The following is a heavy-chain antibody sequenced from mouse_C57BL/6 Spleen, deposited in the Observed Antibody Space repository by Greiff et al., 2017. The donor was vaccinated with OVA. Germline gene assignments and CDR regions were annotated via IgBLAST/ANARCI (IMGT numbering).Heavy chain of an antibody. CDR1: GFSLSTSGIG. CDR3: ARGYDYDGYFDY. CDR2: IYWDDDK. D-gene: IGHD2-4*01. J-gene: IGHJ2*01. Sequence: VKLMESGPGILQSSQTLSLTCSFSGFSLSTSGIGVSWIRQPSGKGLEWLAHIYWDDDKRYNPSLKSRLTISKDTSRNQVFLKITSVDTADTATYYCARGYDYDGYFDYWGQGTTLTVSS. V-gene: IGHV8-12*01.